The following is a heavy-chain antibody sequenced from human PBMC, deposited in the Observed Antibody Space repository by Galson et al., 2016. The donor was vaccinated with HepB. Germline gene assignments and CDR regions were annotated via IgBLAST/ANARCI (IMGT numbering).Heavy chain of an antibody. CDR1: GDSITTSY. D-gene: IGHD1-14*01. V-gene: IGHV4-59*08. J-gene: IGHJ2*01. CDR2: VFHTGST. Sequence: LSPTCAVSGDSITTSYWSWIRQPPGEGLEWVGFVFHTGSTSYNPSLKRRASISMDTSKREFSLTLTSMTAADTAVYFCARHGPHTGRYWFFDVWGRGSLVAVSS. CDR3: ARHGPHTGRYWFFDV.